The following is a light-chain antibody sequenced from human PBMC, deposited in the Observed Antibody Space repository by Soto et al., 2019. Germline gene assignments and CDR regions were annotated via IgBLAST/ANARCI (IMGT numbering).Light chain of an antibody. CDR3: MQGTHWPIT. Sequence: DVVMTQSPLSLPVTLGQPASISCRSSQSLVYGDGNTYLNWFHQRPGQSPRRLIYKVSNRDSGVPDRFSGSGSGTDFALKISRVEAEDVGVYYCMQGTHWPITFGQGTRLEIK. CDR1: QSLVYGDGNTY. CDR2: KVS. J-gene: IGKJ5*01. V-gene: IGKV2-30*01.